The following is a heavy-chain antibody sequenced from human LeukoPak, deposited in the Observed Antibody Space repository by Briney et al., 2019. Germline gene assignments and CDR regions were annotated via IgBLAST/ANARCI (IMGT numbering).Heavy chain of an antibody. Sequence: SETLSLTCAVYGGSFSGYYWSWIRQPPGKGLEWTGEINHSGSTNYNPSLKSRVTISVDTSKNQFSLKLSSVTAADTAVYYCARGFGTSSGDYWGQGTLVTVSS. V-gene: IGHV4-34*01. CDR2: INHSGST. D-gene: IGHD6-25*01. J-gene: IGHJ4*02. CDR3: ARGFGTSSGDY. CDR1: GGSFSGYY.